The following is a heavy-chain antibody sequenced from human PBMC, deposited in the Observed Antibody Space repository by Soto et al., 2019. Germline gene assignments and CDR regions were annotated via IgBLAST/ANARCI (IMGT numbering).Heavy chain of an antibody. CDR1: GFSLSTSGVG. J-gene: IGHJ5*02. CDR3: AYAYDFLSGTNWFDP. CDR2: IYWDDAK. D-gene: IGHD3-3*01. V-gene: IGHV2-5*02. Sequence: QITLKESGPTLVKPTQTLTLTCTFSGFSLSTSGVGVVWIRQPPGKALEWLALIYWDDAKRYSPSLRSRLTITKDTSKPQVVLTMTNMGPMDTGTYYCAYAYDFLSGTNWFDPWGQGTLVTVSS.